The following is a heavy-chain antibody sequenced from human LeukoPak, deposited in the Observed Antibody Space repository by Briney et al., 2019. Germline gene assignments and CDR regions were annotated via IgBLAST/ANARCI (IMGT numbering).Heavy chain of an antibody. CDR3: ARDGSGSYPY. CDR2: ISGSDGRT. Sequence: GGSLRLSCAASGFTFANYAMGWVRQAPGKGLEWVSSISGSDGRTYYADSVKGRFTISRDNSKNTLYLQMNSLRAEDTAVYYCARDGSGSYPYWGQGTLVTVSS. CDR1: GFTFANYA. V-gene: IGHV3-23*01. D-gene: IGHD1-26*01. J-gene: IGHJ4*02.